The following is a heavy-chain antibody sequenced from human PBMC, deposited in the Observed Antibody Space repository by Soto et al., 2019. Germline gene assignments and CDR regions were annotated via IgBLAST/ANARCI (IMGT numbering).Heavy chain of an antibody. V-gene: IGHV4-30-2*01. D-gene: IGHD5-12*01. CDR3: AAGGGLPRYY. CDR1: GGSISSGGYS. Sequence: QLQLQESGSGLVKPSQTLSLTCAVSGGSISSGGYSWSWIRQPPGKGLEWIGYIYHSGSTYYNPSLKRRVTIPVDRSNNQFSLKLSSVTAAVTAVYSCAAGGGLPRYYWGQGTLVTVSS. J-gene: IGHJ4*02. CDR2: IYHSGST.